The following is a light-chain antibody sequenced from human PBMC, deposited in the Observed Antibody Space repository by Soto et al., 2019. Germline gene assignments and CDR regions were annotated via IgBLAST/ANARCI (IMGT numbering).Light chain of an antibody. CDR3: QQYGSSLHP. V-gene: IGKV3D-20*01. CDR2: DAS. CDR1: QSVSGSY. Sequence: EIVLTQSPATLSLSPVERATLSCVASQSVSGSYLAWYQQKPGLAPRLLIYDASSRATGIPDRFSGRGSGTDFTLTISRLEPEDFAVYYCQQYGSSLHPFGQGTRLEIK. J-gene: IGKJ5*01.